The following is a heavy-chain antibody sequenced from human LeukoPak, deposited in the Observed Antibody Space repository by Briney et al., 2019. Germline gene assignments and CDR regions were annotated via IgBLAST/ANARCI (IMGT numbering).Heavy chain of an antibody. Sequence: GGSLRLSCAASGFTFSSYWMHWVRQAPGKGLVWVSRINSDGSSTSYADSVKGRFTISRDNAKNTLYLQMNSLRAEDTAVYYCARKTGEAAATGGYYFDYWGQGTLVTVSS. CDR1: GFTFSSYW. CDR2: INSDGSST. V-gene: IGHV3-74*01. J-gene: IGHJ4*02. CDR3: ARKTGEAAATGGYYFDY. D-gene: IGHD6-13*01.